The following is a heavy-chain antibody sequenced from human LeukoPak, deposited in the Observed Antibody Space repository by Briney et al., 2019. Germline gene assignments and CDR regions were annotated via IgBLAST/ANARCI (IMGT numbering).Heavy chain of an antibody. CDR3: ARNYGSGSYYNVAYYYYYYMDV. Sequence: GGSLRLSCAASGFTFSSYAMSWVRQAPGKGLEWVSVISGSGGSTDYADSVKGRFTISRDNSKNTLYLQMNSLRAEDTAVYYCARNYGSGSYYNVAYYYYYYMDVWGKGTTVTVSS. CDR2: ISGSGGST. J-gene: IGHJ6*03. D-gene: IGHD3-10*01. CDR1: GFTFSSYA. V-gene: IGHV3-23*01.